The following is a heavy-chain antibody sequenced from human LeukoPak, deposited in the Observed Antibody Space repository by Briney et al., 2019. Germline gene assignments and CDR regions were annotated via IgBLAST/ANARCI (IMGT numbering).Heavy chain of an antibody. V-gene: IGHV3-49*04. Sequence: GESLKISCTASGFTFGDYAMSWVRQAPGKGLEWVGFIRSKAYGGTTEYAASVKGRFTISRDDSKSIAYLQMNSLKTEDTAVYYCTIRPRIAARYNYYYYGMDVWGQGTTVTVSS. J-gene: IGHJ6*02. D-gene: IGHD6-6*01. CDR2: IRSKAYGGTT. CDR1: GFTFGDYA. CDR3: TIRPRIAARYNYYYYGMDV.